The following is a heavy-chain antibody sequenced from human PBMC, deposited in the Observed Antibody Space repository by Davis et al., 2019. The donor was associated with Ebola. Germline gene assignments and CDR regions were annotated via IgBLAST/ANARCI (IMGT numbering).Heavy chain of an antibody. Sequence: PSETLSLTCTVSGGSISGYYWSWIRQPPGKGLEWVGYIYYSGSTNYNPSLKSRVTISLDTSKKQFSLKFNSVTATDTAVYYCVRRSISGDGYNLIFDYWGQGTLVTVSS. CDR3: VRRSISGDGYNLIFDY. CDR1: GGSISGYY. J-gene: IGHJ4*02. D-gene: IGHD5-24*01. CDR2: IYYSGST. V-gene: IGHV4-59*08.